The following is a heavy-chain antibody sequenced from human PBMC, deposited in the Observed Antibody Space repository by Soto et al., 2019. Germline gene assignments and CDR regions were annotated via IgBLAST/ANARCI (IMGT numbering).Heavy chain of an antibody. CDR2: VSTNNVST. J-gene: IGHJ5*02. V-gene: IGHV1-18*04. Sequence: ASVKVTGQGCGCSVLNYRLTWVRQAPARGLEWMGWVSTNNVSTKCAQNLQGRITLTTDTSTSTAYMELRRMRCDDTAVYYGARDDNLEIVVPSGREYNWFDPWGQGALVTVSS. CDR3: ARDDNLEIVVPSGREYNWFDP. D-gene: IGHD1-26*01. CDR1: GCSVLNYR.